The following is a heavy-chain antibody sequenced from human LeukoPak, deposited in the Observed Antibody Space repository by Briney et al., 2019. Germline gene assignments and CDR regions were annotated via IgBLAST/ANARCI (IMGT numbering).Heavy chain of an antibody. CDR2: IQRKTDGGTT. D-gene: IGHD3/OR15-3a*01. J-gene: IGHJ4*01. Sequence: GGSLRLSCAASGFTFSNAWMSWVRQAPGKGLEWVGRIQRKTDGGTTDYAAPVKGRFSISRDDSKNTLYLQMNSLKTEDTAVYYCTTDSYDLWGHGTLVLVSS. CDR3: TTDSYDL. CDR1: GFTFSNAW. V-gene: IGHV3-15*01.